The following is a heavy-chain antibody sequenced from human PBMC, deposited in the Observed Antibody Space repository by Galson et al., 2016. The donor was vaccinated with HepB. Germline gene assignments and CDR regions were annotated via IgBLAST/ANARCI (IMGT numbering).Heavy chain of an antibody. V-gene: IGHV4-39*01. Sequence: ETLSLTCTVSGGSISSSSYYWGWIRQPPGKGLEWIGSIHYSGRTYHNPSLKSRVTISVDTSKNQFSLKVSSVTAADTAVYYCARRASSPYYYGMDVWGQGTTVTVSS. D-gene: IGHD2-2*01. CDR2: IHYSGRT. CDR1: GGSISSSSYY. CDR3: ARRASSPYYYGMDV. J-gene: IGHJ6*02.